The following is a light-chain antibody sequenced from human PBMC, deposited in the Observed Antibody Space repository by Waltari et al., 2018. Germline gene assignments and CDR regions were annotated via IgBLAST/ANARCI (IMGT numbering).Light chain of an antibody. Sequence: QSVLTQPPSASGTHGQRVTISCSGTSSNIGSNFVSWYQQLSGTAPKPPIYKDNQRPSGVPDRFSGSRSGTSASLTISGLRSDDESHFYCATWDDGLSGHWVFGGGTKLTVL. V-gene: IGLV1-47*01. CDR2: KDN. CDR1: SSNIGSNF. CDR3: ATWDDGLSGHWV. J-gene: IGLJ3*02.